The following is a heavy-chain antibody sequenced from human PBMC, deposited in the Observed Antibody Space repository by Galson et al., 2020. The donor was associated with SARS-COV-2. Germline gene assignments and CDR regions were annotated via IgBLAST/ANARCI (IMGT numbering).Heavy chain of an antibody. Sequence: GQSLKISCAASGFTFSAYGTHWVRQAPGKGLEWVAVISYDGNNKYYADFVKGRFTISRDNSKNTLYLEMNSLRLEDTAVYYCAKDFWAVEGILGSRRDYYYYDGMEVWGQGTTVIVSS. J-gene: IGHJ6*02. D-gene: IGHD6-19*01. CDR2: ISYDGNNK. CDR1: GFTFSAYG. V-gene: IGHV3-30*18. CDR3: AKDFWAVEGILGSRRDYYYYDGMEV.